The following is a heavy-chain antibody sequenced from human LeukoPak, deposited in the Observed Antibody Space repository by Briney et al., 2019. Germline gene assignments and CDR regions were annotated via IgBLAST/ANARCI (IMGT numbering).Heavy chain of an antibody. V-gene: IGHV4-34*01. D-gene: IGHD1/OR15-1a*01. CDR3: AEKDGTL. J-gene: IGHJ4*02. CDR2: INHSGST. Sequence: SQTLSLTCAVYVGSFSGYYWSWMREPPGKAREWIGEINHSGSTNYNPSLNSPVTVSVDTSKNQFSLNLRSVTAADTAVYYCAEKDGTLWGQGILVTVAS. CDR1: VGSFSGYY.